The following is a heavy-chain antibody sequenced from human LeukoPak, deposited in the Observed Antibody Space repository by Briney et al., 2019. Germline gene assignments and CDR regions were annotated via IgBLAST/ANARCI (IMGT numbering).Heavy chain of an antibody. V-gene: IGHV4-34*01. CDR2: INHSGST. Sequence: SETLSLTCAVYGGSFSGYYWSWIRQPPGKGLEWIGEINHSGSTNYNPSLKSRVTISVDTSKSQFSLKLSSVTAADTAVYYCARSIWSGYYFDYWGQGTLVTVSS. CDR3: ARSIWSGYYFDY. CDR1: GGSFSGYY. D-gene: IGHD3-3*01. J-gene: IGHJ4*02.